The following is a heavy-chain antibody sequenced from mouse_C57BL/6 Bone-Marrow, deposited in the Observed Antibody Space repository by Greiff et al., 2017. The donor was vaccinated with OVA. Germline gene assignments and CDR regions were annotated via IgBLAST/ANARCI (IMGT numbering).Heavy chain of an antibody. CDR2: IHPNSGST. D-gene: IGHD1-1*01. CDR1: GYTFTSYW. J-gene: IGHJ1*03. CDR3: ARRGYGSSLWYFDV. V-gene: IGHV1-64*01. Sequence: VQLQQPGAELVKPGASVKLSCKASGYTFTSYWMHWVKQRPGQGLEWIGMIHPNSGSTNYNEKFKSKATLTVDKSSSTAYMQLSSRTSEDSAVYYCARRGYGSSLWYFDVWGTGTTVTVSS.